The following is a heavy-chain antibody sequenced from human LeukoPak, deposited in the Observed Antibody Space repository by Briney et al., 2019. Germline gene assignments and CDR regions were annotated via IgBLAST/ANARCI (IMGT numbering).Heavy chain of an antibody. Sequence: SETLSLTCTVSGGSVSSANYYWSWIRQSPGKGLEWIGYIYYSGTTNYNASLKSRVTISMDTSKNQFSLNLTSVTAADTAVYYCARDPGYCSGGSCGNFDYWGQGTLVTVSS. CDR1: GGSVSSANYY. J-gene: IGHJ4*02. CDR2: IYYSGTT. V-gene: IGHV4-61*01. D-gene: IGHD2-15*01. CDR3: ARDPGYCSGGSCGNFDY.